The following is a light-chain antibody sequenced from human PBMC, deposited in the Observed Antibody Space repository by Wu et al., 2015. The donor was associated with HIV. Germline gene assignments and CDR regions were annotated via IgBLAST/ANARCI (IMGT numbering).Light chain of an antibody. CDR3: QHYGNSPYT. V-gene: IGKV3-20*01. CDR2: DAS. CDR1: RSVSSA. Sequence: EIVLTQSPAALSISPGERVTLSCRASRSVSSAVAWYQQKPGQAPRLLIYDASNRATGIPDRFSGSGSGTDFTLTISRLEPEDFAVYYCQHYGNSPYTFGQGTKLEI. J-gene: IGKJ2*01.